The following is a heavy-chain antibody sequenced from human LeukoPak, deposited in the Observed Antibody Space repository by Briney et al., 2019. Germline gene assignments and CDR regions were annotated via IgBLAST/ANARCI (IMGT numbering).Heavy chain of an antibody. J-gene: IGHJ3*02. Sequence: PGGSLRLSCAASGFTFSSYELSWVRQAPGKGLEWVSYISSSGSTIYYAHSVKGRFTISRDNTKNSLYLQMNSLRAEDTAVYYCAKDVGSDPDSFDIWGQGTMVTVSS. CDR2: ISSSGSTI. D-gene: IGHD2-21*02. CDR3: AKDVGSDPDSFDI. V-gene: IGHV3-48*03. CDR1: GFTFSSYE.